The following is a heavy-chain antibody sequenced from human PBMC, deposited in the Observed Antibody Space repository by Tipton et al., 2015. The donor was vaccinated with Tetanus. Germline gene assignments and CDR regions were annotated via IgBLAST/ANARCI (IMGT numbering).Heavy chain of an antibody. J-gene: IGHJ4*02. D-gene: IGHD3-10*01. V-gene: IGHV4-59*01. Sequence: TLSPTCTVSGGSISDFYWSWIRQPPGKGLEWIGYYSDSGTTNYNPSLKSRVTTSVDTSKNQFSLKLSSVTAADTAVYYCARGPGRRAIFDYWGQGTLVTVSS. CDR1: GGSISDFY. CDR2: YSDSGTT. CDR3: ARGPGRRAIFDY.